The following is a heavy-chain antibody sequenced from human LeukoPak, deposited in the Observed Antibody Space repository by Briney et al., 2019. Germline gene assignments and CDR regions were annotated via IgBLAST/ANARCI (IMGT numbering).Heavy chain of an antibody. CDR1: GFTFSSYS. Sequence: GGSLRLSCAASGFTFSSYSMNRVRQAPGKGLEWVSYVSSRSDYIYYADSVKGRFTISRDNAKNSLYLQMNSLRAEDTAVYYCAREGFGYCSSTSCLNWFDPWGQGTLVTVSS. CDR3: AREGFGYCSSTSCLNWFDP. V-gene: IGHV3-21*01. J-gene: IGHJ5*02. CDR2: VSSRSDYI. D-gene: IGHD2-2*01.